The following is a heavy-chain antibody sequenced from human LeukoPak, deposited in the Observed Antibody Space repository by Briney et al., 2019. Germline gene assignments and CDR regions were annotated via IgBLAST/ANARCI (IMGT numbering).Heavy chain of an antibody. Sequence: KPGGSLRLSCAGSGFTFSNYWMHWVRQAPGKGLEWVSSISGSSSYIYYADSVKGRFTISRDNAKNSLYLQMNSLRAEDTAVYYCARDQPVTTVDFDYWGQGTLVTVSS. D-gene: IGHD4-17*01. CDR2: ISGSSSYI. V-gene: IGHV3-21*01. CDR3: ARDQPVTTVDFDY. J-gene: IGHJ4*02. CDR1: GFTFSNYW.